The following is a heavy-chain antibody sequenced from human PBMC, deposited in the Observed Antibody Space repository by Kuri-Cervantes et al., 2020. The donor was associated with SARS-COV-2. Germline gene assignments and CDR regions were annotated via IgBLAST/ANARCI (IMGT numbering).Heavy chain of an antibody. J-gene: IGHJ4*02. Sequence: GGSLRLSCSASGFTFSNYAMHWVREAPGGGLEYVSAISSNGGGTYYADSVKGRFTISRDNSKNTLFLQMSSLRAEDTSIYYCVKVSRGSPEYYWGQGILVTCAS. V-gene: IGHV3-64D*08. CDR2: ISSNGGGT. D-gene: IGHD1-26*01. CDR3: VKVSRGSPEYY. CDR1: GFTFSNYA.